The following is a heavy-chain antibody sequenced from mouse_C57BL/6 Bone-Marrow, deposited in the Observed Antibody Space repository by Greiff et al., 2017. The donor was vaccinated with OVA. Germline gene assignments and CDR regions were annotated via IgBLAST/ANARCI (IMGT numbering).Heavy chain of an antibody. J-gene: IGHJ3*01. V-gene: IGHV1-55*01. D-gene: IGHD1-1*02. CDR3: ARPRYYGREN. Sequence: QVQLQQPGAELVKPGASVKMSCQASGYTFTSYWITWVKQRPGQGLEWIGDIYPGSGSTNYNEKLKSKATLTVDTSSSTAYMQLSSLTSEDSAVYYCARPRYYGRENWGQGTLVTVSA. CDR2: IYPGSGST. CDR1: GYTFTSYW.